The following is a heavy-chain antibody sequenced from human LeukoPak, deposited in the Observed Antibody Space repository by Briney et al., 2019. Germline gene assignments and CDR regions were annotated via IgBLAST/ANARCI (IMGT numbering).Heavy chain of an antibody. D-gene: IGHD3-22*01. CDR3: ARDEYYYDSSTYYYYFDY. V-gene: IGHV3-7*01. J-gene: IGHJ4*02. CDR1: GFTFSSYW. CDR2: INQDGSEK. Sequence: GGSLRLSCRASGFTFSSYWMSWVRQAPGKGLEWVANINQDGSEKRHVDSVEGRFTISRDNAKNSLYLQMNSLRAEDTAVYYCARDEYYYDSSTYYYYFDYWGQGTLVTVSS.